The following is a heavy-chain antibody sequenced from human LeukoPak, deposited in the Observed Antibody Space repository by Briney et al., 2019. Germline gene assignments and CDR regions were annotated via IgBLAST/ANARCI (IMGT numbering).Heavy chain of an antibody. J-gene: IGHJ3*02. CDR2: IYYSGST. D-gene: IGHD2-15*01. CDR1: GGSISSSSYY. V-gene: IGHV4-39*07. CDR3: ARLKRPSRILRSDAFDI. Sequence: PSETLSLTCTVSGGSISSSSYYWGWIRQPPGKGLEWFGSIYYSGSTYYNPSLKSRVTISVDTSKNQFSLKLSSVTAADTAVYYCARLKRPSRILRSDAFDIWGQGTMVTVSS.